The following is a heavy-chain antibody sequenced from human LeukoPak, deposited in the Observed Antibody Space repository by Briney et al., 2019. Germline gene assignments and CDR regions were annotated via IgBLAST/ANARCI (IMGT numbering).Heavy chain of an antibody. J-gene: IGHJ4*01. D-gene: IGHD5-12*01. Sequence: SETLSLTCAVYGGSFSGYYWSWIRQPPGKGLEWIGEINHSGSTNYNPSLKSRVTISVDTSKNQFSLKLSSVTAADTAVYYCARVHDYSGAFDYWGQGTLVTVSS. V-gene: IGHV4-34*01. CDR2: INHSGST. CDR1: GGSFSGYY. CDR3: ARVHDYSGAFDY.